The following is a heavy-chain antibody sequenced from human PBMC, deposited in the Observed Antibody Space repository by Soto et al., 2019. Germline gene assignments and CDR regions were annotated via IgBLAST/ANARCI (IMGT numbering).Heavy chain of an antibody. Sequence: PGGSLRLSCAASGFTFSSYWMSWVRQAPGKGLEWVANIKRDGSEKYYVDSVKGRFTISRDNAKNSLYLQMNSLRAEDTAVYYCARVTRSGWQGFDYWGQGTLVTVSS. CDR3: ARVTRSGWQGFDY. V-gene: IGHV3-7*05. D-gene: IGHD6-19*01. CDR1: GFTFSSYW. CDR2: IKRDGSEK. J-gene: IGHJ4*02.